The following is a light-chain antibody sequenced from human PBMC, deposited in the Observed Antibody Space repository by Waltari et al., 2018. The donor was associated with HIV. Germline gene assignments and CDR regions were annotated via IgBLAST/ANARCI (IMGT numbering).Light chain of an antibody. CDR2: KDT. J-gene: IGLJ2*01. CDR3: QAWDGSVV. Sequence: SYELTQPPSVSVSAGKTASITCSGDQLEDKFVCWYQQRPGQSPVLVKYKDTRRPAGIPERFSGSNAGNTAARTSTGTQSMDEADYYCQAWDGSVVFGGGTKLTVL. CDR1: QLEDKF. V-gene: IGLV3-1*01.